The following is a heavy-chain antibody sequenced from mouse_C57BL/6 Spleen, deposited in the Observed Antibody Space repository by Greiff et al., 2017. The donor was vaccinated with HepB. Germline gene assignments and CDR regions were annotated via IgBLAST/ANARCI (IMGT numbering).Heavy chain of an antibody. V-gene: IGHV1-18*01. CDR1: GYTFTDYN. D-gene: IGHD2-3*01. J-gene: IGHJ2*01. CDR3: ARREEGWLPLDY. CDR2: INPNNGGT. Sequence: VQLKESGPELVKPGASVKIPCKASGYTFTDYNMDWVKQSHGKSLEWIGDINPNNGGTIYNQKFKGKATLTVDKSSSTAYMELRSLTSEDTAVYYCARREEGWLPLDYWGQGTTLTVSS.